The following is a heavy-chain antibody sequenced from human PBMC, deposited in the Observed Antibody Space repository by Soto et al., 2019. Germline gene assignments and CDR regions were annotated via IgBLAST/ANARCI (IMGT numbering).Heavy chain of an antibody. D-gene: IGHD2-15*01. Sequence: QVQLQQWGAGLLKPSETLSLTCAVYGGSFSGYYWSWIRQPPGKGLEWIGEINHSGSTNYNPSLKNRGTISVDTSKYQYSMKMSSVTAATTAVYYCARKRGYCSGGSCYPRAVGCEIYYFDYWCKGPLVSVSS. J-gene: IGHJ4*02. CDR1: GGSFSGYY. CDR2: INHSGST. V-gene: IGHV4-34*01. CDR3: ARKRGYCSGGSCYPRAVGCEIYYFDY.